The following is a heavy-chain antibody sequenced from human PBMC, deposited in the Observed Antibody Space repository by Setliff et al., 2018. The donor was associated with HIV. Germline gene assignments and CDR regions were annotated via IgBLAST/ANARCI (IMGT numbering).Heavy chain of an antibody. D-gene: IGHD3-10*01. CDR2: ISAYNGNT. V-gene: IGHV1-18*01. CDR3: ARDPWVRGVIMAPDY. CDR1: GYTFSSYG. J-gene: IGHJ4*02. Sequence: ASVKVSCKASGYTFSSYGINWVRQAPGQGLEWMGWISAYNGNTDYAQNVQGRVTLTTDTSTSTAYMELRSLRPDDTAVYYCARDPWVRGVIMAPDYWGQGTLVTVSS.